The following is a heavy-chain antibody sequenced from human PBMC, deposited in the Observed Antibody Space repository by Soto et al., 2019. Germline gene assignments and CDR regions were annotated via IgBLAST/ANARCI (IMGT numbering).Heavy chain of an antibody. D-gene: IGHD2-8*01. V-gene: IGHV3-30-3*01. CDR3: PRNGGYCTNGVCSPQLGFDY. CDR2: ISYDGSNK. CDR1: GFTFSSYA. J-gene: IGHJ4*02. Sequence: QVQLVESGGGVVQPGRSLRLSCAASGFTFSSYAMHWVRQAPGKGLEWVAVISYDGSNKYYADSVKGRFTISRDNSKNTLYLQMNRLRAEVTAVYYCPRNGGYCTNGVCSPQLGFDYWGQGTLVTVS.